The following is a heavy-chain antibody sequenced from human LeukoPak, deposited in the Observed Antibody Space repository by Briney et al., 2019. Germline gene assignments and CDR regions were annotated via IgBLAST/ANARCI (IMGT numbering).Heavy chain of an antibody. CDR2: IYSGGST. J-gene: IGHJ3*02. Sequence: GGSLRLSCAASGFTVSSNYMSWVRQAPGKGLEWVSVIYSGGSTYYADSVKGRFTISRDNSKNTLYLQMNSLRAEDTAVYYCARELAAAGTLRGSAFDIWGQGTMVTVSS. CDR3: ARELAAAGTLRGSAFDI. CDR1: GFTVSSNY. V-gene: IGHV3-53*01. D-gene: IGHD6-13*01.